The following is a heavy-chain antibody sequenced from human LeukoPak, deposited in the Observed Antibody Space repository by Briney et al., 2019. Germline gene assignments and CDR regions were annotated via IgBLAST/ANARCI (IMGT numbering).Heavy chain of an antibody. CDR3: AGGFGELLATFDY. Sequence: GGSLRLSCAASGFTFSSYEMNWVRQAPGKGLEWVSYISSSGSTIYYADSVKGRFTISRDNAKNSLYLQMNSLRAEDTAAYYCAGGFGELLATFDYWGQGTLVTVSS. CDR2: ISSSGSTI. CDR1: GFTFSSYE. J-gene: IGHJ4*02. V-gene: IGHV3-48*03. D-gene: IGHD3-10*01.